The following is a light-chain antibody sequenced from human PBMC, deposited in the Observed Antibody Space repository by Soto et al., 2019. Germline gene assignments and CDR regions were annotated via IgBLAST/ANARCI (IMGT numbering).Light chain of an antibody. J-gene: IGKJ1*01. CDR1: QSVSSY. CDR2: GAS. Sequence: EIVMTQSPATLSVSPGERATHSCRASQSVSSYLAWYQQKPGQAPRLLIYGASTRATGIPARFSGSGSGTEFTLTISSLQSEDFAVYYCQQYNNGWTFGQGTKVEIK. CDR3: QQYNNGWT. V-gene: IGKV3-15*01.